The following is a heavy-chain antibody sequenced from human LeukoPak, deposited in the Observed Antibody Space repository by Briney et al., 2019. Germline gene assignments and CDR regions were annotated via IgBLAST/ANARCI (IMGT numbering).Heavy chain of an antibody. J-gene: IGHJ4*02. CDR3: ARGKGGYASIFDY. V-gene: IGHV4-61*02. Sequence: SETLSLTCTVSGGSFSSSSYYWSWIRQPAGKGLEWIGRIYTSGSTNYNPSLKSRVTISVDTSKNQFSLKLSSVTAADTAVYYCARGKGGYASIFDYWGQGTLVTVSS. CDR2: IYTSGST. D-gene: IGHD5-12*01. CDR1: GGSFSSSSYY.